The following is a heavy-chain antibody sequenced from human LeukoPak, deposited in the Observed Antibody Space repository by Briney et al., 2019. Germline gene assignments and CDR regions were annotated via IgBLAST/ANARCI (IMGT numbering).Heavy chain of an antibody. Sequence: SVKVSCKASGFTFTSSAVQWVRQARGQRLEWLGWIVVGSGNTNYAQKFQERVTITRDMSTGTAYMELSSLRSEDSAVYYCAAAIPTVVKTLDTLDIWGQGTMVTVSS. J-gene: IGHJ3*02. V-gene: IGHV1-58*01. D-gene: IGHD4-23*01. CDR1: GFTFTSSA. CDR2: IVVGSGNT. CDR3: AAAIPTVVKTLDTLDI.